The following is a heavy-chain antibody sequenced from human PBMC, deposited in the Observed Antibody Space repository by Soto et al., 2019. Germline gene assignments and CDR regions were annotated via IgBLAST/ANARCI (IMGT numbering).Heavy chain of an antibody. V-gene: IGHV1-24*01. Sequence: ASVKVSCKVSGYTLTELSMHWVRQAPGKGLEWMGGFDPEDGETIYAQKFQGRVTMTEDTSTDTAYMELSSLRSEDTAVYYCATAGGSLTGYYTFDYWGQGTLVTVSS. CDR1: GYTLTELS. CDR2: FDPEDGET. D-gene: IGHD3-9*01. CDR3: ATAGGSLTGYYTFDY. J-gene: IGHJ4*02.